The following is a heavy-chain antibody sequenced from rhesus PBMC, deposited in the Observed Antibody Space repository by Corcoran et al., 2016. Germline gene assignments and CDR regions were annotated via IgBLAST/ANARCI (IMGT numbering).Heavy chain of an antibody. CDR2: IYGGSGST. V-gene: IGHV4S7*01. Sequence: QVQLQESGPGVVKPSETLSLTCAVSGGSISGYYLWSWIRQPPGKGLEWIGYIYGGSGSTSYNPSLKSRVIMSIDTSKNQFSLRLSSVTAADTAVYYCARDSSGWSYEYFEFWGQGALVTVSS. J-gene: IGHJ1*01. CDR1: GGSISGYYL. D-gene: IGHD6S26*01. CDR3: ARDSSGWSYEYFEF.